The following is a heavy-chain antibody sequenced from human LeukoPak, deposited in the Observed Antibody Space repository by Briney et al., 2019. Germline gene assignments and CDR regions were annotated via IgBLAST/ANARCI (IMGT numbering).Heavy chain of an antibody. Sequence: GGSLRLSCAASGFTFSSYAMHWVRQAPGKGLEWVAVTSYDGSNKYYADSVKGRFTISRDNSKNTLYLQMNSLRAEDTAVYYCARDRDSSGYYFDYWGQGTLVTVSS. CDR1: GFTFSSYA. CDR2: TSYDGSNK. CDR3: ARDRDSSGYYFDY. J-gene: IGHJ4*02. D-gene: IGHD6-25*01. V-gene: IGHV3-30-3*01.